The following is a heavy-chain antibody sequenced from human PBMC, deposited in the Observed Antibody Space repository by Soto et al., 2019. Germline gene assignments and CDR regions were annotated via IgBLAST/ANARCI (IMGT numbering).Heavy chain of an antibody. V-gene: IGHV1-18*01. J-gene: IGHJ5*02. CDR3: ARDRNWVDP. CDR1: EYTFTSYD. Sequence: QVQLVQSGAEVKKPGASVKVSCKASEYTFTSYDISWVRQAPGQGLEWMGWMSTSNGNTNYAQKLQGRVTMTTDTSTSTANMELRSLRPDDTPVYFCARDRNWVDPWGQGTLVTVS. CDR2: MSTSNGNT.